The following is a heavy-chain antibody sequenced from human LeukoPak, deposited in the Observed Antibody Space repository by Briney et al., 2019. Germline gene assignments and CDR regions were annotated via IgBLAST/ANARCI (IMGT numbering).Heavy chain of an antibody. Sequence: SETLSLTCTVSGGSITSYYWSWIRQSPGKGLEWIGYIYNSGSTNYNPSLRSRVTISVDTSKNRFSLNLNSVTAADTAVYYCARGDFRYFDFWGHGTLVTVSS. CDR1: GGSITSYY. CDR3: ARGDFRYFDF. CDR2: IYNSGST. V-gene: IGHV4-59*01. J-gene: IGHJ4*01. D-gene: IGHD2-21*02.